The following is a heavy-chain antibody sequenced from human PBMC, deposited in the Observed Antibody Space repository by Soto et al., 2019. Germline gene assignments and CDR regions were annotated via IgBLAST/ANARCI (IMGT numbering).Heavy chain of an antibody. CDR2: INPSGGST. V-gene: IGHV1-46*01. CDR1: GYTFTSYY. D-gene: IGHD2-15*01. Sequence: ASVKVSCKASGYTFTSYYMHWVRQAPGQGLGWMGIINPSGGSTSYAQKFQGRVTMHRDQSTNTVYMELSSLRSEDAAAYDCASSRAQDYWGQETMVNVS. J-gene: IGHJ4*02. CDR3: ASSRAQDY.